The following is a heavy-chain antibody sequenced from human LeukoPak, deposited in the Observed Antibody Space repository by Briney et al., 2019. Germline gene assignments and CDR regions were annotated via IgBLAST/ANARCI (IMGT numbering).Heavy chain of an antibody. D-gene: IGHD3-10*02. CDR1: GYTFTGYY. CDR3: ARGRKPFSGTAIYSGNWFDP. Sequence: ASVKVSRKASGYTFTGYYMHWVRQAPGQGLEWMGWINPNSGGTNYAQKFQGRVTMTRDTSISTAYMDLSRLRSDDTAVYYCARGRKPFSGTAIYSGNWFDPWGQGTLVTVSS. J-gene: IGHJ5*02. CDR2: INPNSGGT. V-gene: IGHV1-2*02.